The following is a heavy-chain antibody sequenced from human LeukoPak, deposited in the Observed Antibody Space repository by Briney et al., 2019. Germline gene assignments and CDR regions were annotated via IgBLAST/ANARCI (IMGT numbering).Heavy chain of an antibody. CDR1: GYTFTSYF. Sequence: ASVKVSCKACGYTFTSYFMHWVRQDPGQGLDWMGIINPSGGSTSYAQKFQGRVTMTRDTSTSTVYMELSSLRSEDTAVYYCARDSADYGDYDYWGQGTLVTLSS. V-gene: IGHV1-46*01. CDR2: INPSGGST. J-gene: IGHJ4*02. CDR3: ARDSADYGDYDY. D-gene: IGHD4-17*01.